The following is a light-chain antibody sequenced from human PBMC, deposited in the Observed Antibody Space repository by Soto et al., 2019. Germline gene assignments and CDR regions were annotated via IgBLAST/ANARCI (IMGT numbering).Light chain of an antibody. CDR3: QTWGTGIPWV. V-gene: IGLV4-69*01. Sequence: QPVLTQSHSASASLGASVKLTCTLSSGHSSYAIAWHQQQPEKGPRYLMKLNSDGSHSKGDGIPDRFSGSSSGAERYLTISSLQSEDEADYYCQTWGTGIPWVFGGGTKLTVL. CDR2: LNSDGSH. CDR1: SGHSSYA. J-gene: IGLJ3*02.